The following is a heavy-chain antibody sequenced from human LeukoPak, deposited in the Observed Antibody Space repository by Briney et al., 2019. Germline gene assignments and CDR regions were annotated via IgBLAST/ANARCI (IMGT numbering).Heavy chain of an antibody. CDR2: ISASGGST. CDR3: AKGQRWESPHYLDS. V-gene: IGHV3-23*01. J-gene: IGHJ4*02. D-gene: IGHD1-26*01. Sequence: GGSLRLSCAASGFTFSSSAMSWVRQVPGKGLEWVSGISASGGSTYYSDSVRGRFTISRDNSKNTLYVQMNSLRDEDTAVYYCAKGQRWESPHYLDSWGQGTLVTVSS. CDR1: GFTFSSSA.